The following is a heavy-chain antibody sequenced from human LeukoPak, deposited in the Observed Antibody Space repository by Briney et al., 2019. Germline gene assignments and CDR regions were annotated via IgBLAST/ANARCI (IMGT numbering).Heavy chain of an antibody. CDR2: INSDGSST. Sequence: GGSLRLSCAASGSTFSSYWMHWVRQAPGKGLVWVSRINSDGSSTSYADSVKGRFTISRDNAKNTLYLQMNSLRAEDTAVYYCARGDTAMVGIYDYYYYGMDVWGQGTTVTVSS. V-gene: IGHV3-74*01. CDR3: ARGDTAMVGIYDYYYYGMDV. J-gene: IGHJ6*02. D-gene: IGHD5-18*01. CDR1: GSTFSSYW.